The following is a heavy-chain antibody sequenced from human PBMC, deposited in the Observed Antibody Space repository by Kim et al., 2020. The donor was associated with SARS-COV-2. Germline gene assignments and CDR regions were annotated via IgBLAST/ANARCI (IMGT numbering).Heavy chain of an antibody. Sequence: SETLSLTCAVYGGSFSGYYWSWIRQPPGKGLEWIGEINHSGSTNYNPSLKNRVTITVDTSKNQFSLKLSSVTAADTAVYYCARGCLSGHCGRKYWYFDLWGRGALLTASS. V-gene: IGHV4-34*01. CDR1: GGSFSGYY. CDR3: ARGCLSGHCGRKYWYFDL. J-gene: IGHJ2*01. D-gene: IGHD3-9*01. CDR2: INHSGST.